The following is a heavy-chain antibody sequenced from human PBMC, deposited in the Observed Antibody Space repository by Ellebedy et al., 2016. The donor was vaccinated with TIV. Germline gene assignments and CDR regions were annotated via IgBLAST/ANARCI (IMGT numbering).Heavy chain of an antibody. CDR2: IRSKEYGETT. V-gene: IGHV3-72*01. J-gene: IGHJ3*02. Sequence: GESLKISCAASGFSFSDHYMDWVRQAPGKGLEWVGFIRSKEYGETTQYAASVKGRFTISRDDSNNSLYLQMNSLKTEDTAVYYCVRDWRDYYDTSGNAFQTWGHGTMVTVSS. D-gene: IGHD3-22*01. CDR3: VRDWRDYYDTSGNAFQT. CDR1: GFSFSDHY.